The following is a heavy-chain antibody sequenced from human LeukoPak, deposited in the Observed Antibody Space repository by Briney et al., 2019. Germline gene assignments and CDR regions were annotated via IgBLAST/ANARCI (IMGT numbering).Heavy chain of an antibody. V-gene: IGHV3-48*03. CDR3: ARDSYDTSGYNYIDY. J-gene: IGHJ4*02. CDR2: IRSSGNIM. Sequence: TRGSLRLSSTAPGFTFSKYEMNWVRQAPGKGLERVSHIRSSGNIMYYVDSVKGRFTISRDNAKNSLYLQMNSLRAEDTAIYYCARDSYDTSGYNYIDYWGQGTLVTVYS. D-gene: IGHD3-22*01. CDR1: GFTFSKYE.